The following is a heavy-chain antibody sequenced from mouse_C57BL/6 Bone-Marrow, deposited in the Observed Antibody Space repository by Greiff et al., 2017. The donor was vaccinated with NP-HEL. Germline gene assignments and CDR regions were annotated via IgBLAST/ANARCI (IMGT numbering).Heavy chain of an antibody. Sequence: QVHVKQSGPELVKPGASVKISCKASGYAFSSSWMNWVKQRPGKGLEWIGRIYPGDGDTNYNGKFKGKATLTADKSSSTAYMQLSSLTSEDSAVYFCARWRFAYWGQGTLVTVSA. CDR1: GYAFSSSW. J-gene: IGHJ3*01. V-gene: IGHV1-82*01. CDR3: ARWRFAY. CDR2: IYPGDGDT.